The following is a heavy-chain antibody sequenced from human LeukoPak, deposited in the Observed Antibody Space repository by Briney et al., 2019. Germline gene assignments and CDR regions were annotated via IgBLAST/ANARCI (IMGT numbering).Heavy chain of an antibody. CDR2: INHSGST. J-gene: IGHJ4*02. D-gene: IGHD5-18*01. Sequence: SETLSLTCTVSGGSISSSSYYWSWIRQPPGKGLEWIGEINHSGSTNYNPSLKSRVTISVDTSKNQFPLKLSSVTAADTAVYYCARGVGYSYGLTYFDYWGQGTLVTVSS. CDR3: ARGVGYSYGLTYFDY. V-gene: IGHV4-39*06. CDR1: GGSISSSSYY.